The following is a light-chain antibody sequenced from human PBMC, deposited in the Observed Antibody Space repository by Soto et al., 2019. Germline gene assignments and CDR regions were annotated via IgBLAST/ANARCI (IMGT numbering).Light chain of an antibody. CDR1: RNDIGDYSF. Sequence: QSALTQPASVSGSPGQSITISCTGTRNDIGDYSFVSWYQQHPGKVPKLLTYEVSDRPSGVSSRFSGSKSGNTASLTISGLQAEDEAHYYCSSYTGSNTYVFGGGTKVTVL. CDR3: SSYTGSNTYV. CDR2: EVS. V-gene: IGLV2-14*03. J-gene: IGLJ1*01.